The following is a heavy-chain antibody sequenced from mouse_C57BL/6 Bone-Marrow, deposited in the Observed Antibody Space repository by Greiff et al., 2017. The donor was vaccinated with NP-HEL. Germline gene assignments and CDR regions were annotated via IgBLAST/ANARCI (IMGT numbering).Heavy chain of an antibody. V-gene: IGHV5-4*01. CDR1: GFTFSSYA. J-gene: IGHJ3*01. CDR2: ISDGGSYT. Sequence: DVHLVESGGGLVKPGGSLKLSCAASGFTFSSYAMSWVRQTPEKRLEWVATISDGGSYTYYPANVKGRFTISRDNAKNNLYLQMSQLKSEDTAMYSCARDRGGNYGSGWFAYWGQGTLVTVSA. D-gene: IGHD1-1*01. CDR3: ARDRGGNYGSGWFAY.